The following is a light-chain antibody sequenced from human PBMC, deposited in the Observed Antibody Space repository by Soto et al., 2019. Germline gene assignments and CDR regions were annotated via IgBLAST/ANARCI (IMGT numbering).Light chain of an antibody. CDR1: QGIRND. CDR3: LQDNNFALT. Sequence: AIQMTRSPSSRSDSLEDRVTITGRPSQGIRNDLGWYQQKPGKAPKLLIYAASTLQSGVPSRLTGSGSGTDFTLTISSLQPEDFATYYCLQDNNFALTFGQGTKVDIK. V-gene: IGKV1-6*01. J-gene: IGKJ1*01. CDR2: AAS.